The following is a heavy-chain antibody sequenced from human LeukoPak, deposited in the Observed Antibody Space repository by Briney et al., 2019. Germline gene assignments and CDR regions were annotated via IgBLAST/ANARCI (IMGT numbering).Heavy chain of an antibody. CDR2: IYYSGST. CDR1: GGSISSGGYY. CDR3: ARGVDIVVVPAAGWIDY. Sequence: SETLSLTCTVSGGSISSGGYYWSWIRQHPGKGLEWIGYIYYSGSTYYNPSLKSRVTISVDTSKNQFSLKLSSVTAAGTAVYYCARGVDIVVVPAAGWIDYWGQGTLVTVSS. V-gene: IGHV4-31*03. J-gene: IGHJ4*02. D-gene: IGHD2-2*03.